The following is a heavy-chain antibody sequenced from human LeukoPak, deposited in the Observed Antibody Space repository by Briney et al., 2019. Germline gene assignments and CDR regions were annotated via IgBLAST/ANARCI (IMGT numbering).Heavy chain of an antibody. CDR2: IWYDGSNK. CDR1: GFTFSSYG. D-gene: IGHD2-21*01. CDR3: ARDSDRDSGAFDT. Sequence: QPGRSLRLSCAASGFTFSSYGMHWVRQAPGKGLEWVAVIWYDGSNKYYADSVKGRFTISRDNSKNTLYLQMNSLRAEDTAVYYCARDSDRDSGAFDTWGQGTMVTVSS. J-gene: IGHJ3*02. V-gene: IGHV3-33*01.